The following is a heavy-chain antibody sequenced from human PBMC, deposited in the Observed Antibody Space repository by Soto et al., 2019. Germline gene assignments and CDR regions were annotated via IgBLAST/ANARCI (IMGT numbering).Heavy chain of an antibody. V-gene: IGHV3-30*18. D-gene: IGHD3-16*01. CDR1: GFTFSSYG. Sequence: QVQLVESGGGVVQPGRSLRLSCAASGFTFSSYGMHWVRQAPGKGLEWVAVISYDGSNKYYADSVKGRFTISRDNSKNTLYLKMNSRRAEDTAVYYCAKDAGGLTGGDYWGQGTLVTVSS. J-gene: IGHJ4*02. CDR3: AKDAGGLTGGDY. CDR2: ISYDGSNK.